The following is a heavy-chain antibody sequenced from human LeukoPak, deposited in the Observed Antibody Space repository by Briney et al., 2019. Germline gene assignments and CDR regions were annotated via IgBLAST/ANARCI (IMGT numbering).Heavy chain of an antibody. V-gene: IGHV1-2*02. J-gene: IGHJ5*01. D-gene: IGHD2-15*01. Sequence: ASVKVSCKAPGYTFTGYYMHWVRQAPGQGLEWMGWINPNSGSTKYAQKFQGRVTMTRDTSISTAYMELSRLRSDDSAAFYCARQADNNWFDSWGQGTLVTVSS. CDR3: ARQADNNWFDS. CDR1: GYTFTGYY. CDR2: INPNSGST.